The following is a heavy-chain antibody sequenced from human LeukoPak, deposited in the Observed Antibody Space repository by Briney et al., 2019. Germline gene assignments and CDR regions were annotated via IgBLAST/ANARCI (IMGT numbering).Heavy chain of an antibody. CDR2: IYTSGST. CDR3: ARDSYIVEMATIRVKQSYYYYYMDV. CDR1: GESFSGYY. V-gene: IGHV4-4*07. J-gene: IGHJ6*03. D-gene: IGHD5-24*01. Sequence: PSETLSLTCAVYGESFSGYYWSWIRQPAGKGLEWIGRIYTSGSTNYNPSLKSRVTISVDTSKNQFSLKLSSVTAADTAVYYCARDSYIVEMATIRVKQSYYYYYMDVWGKGTTVTVSS.